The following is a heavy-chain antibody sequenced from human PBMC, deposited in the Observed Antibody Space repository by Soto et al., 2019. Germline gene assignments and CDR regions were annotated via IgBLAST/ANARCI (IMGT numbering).Heavy chain of an antibody. J-gene: IGHJ4*02. V-gene: IGHV1-69*09. CDR3: ARMKLARLDH. CDR1: GVPFHRYG. Sequence: QVVLLQSGTEVKRPGSSVKVSCKASGVPFHRYGFAWVRQAPGRGLEWVGRINAASQLRNYEQCLQGRVTITADTSTTTAYMELNGLTSEDTAVYYCARMKLARLDHWGQGNLVTVSS. CDR2: INAASQLR.